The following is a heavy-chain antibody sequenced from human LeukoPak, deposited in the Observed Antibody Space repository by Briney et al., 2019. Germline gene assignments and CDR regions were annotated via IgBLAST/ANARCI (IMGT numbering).Heavy chain of an antibody. CDR2: MSYDGSKK. D-gene: IGHD1-26*01. CDR1: GFTFSNYG. Sequence: GGSLRLSCAASGFTFSNYGMHWIRQAPGKGLECVAVMSYDGSKKYYADSVKGRFTISRDNSKNTLYLQMNSLRAEDTAVYYCARPSLVGATPCFDYWGQGTLVTVSS. J-gene: IGHJ4*02. V-gene: IGHV3-30*03. CDR3: ARPSLVGATPCFDY.